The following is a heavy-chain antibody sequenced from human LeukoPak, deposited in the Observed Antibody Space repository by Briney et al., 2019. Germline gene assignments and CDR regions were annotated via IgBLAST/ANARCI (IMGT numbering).Heavy chain of an antibody. Sequence: ASVKVSCKASGYTFTSYYMHWVRQAPGQGLEWMGIFNPSGGSTSYAQKFQGRVTMTRDTSTSTVYMELSSLRSEDTAVYYCARAAPSDSSGYYYPDAFDIWGQGTMVTVSS. CDR2: FNPSGGST. D-gene: IGHD3-22*01. V-gene: IGHV1-46*01. CDR1: GYTFTSYY. J-gene: IGHJ3*02. CDR3: ARAAPSDSSGYYYPDAFDI.